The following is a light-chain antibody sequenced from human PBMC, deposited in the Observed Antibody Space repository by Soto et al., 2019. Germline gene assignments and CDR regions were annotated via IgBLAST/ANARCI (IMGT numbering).Light chain of an antibody. Sequence: DIQMTQSPSSLSASVGDRVTITCRASQSISSFLNWYQHKTGKSPKLLIYAASILQSGVPSRFSGSESGTDFTLTISSLQPDYFATYYCQQSYSTPGTFGPGTKVDIK. CDR1: QSISSF. CDR2: AAS. CDR3: QQSYSTPGT. V-gene: IGKV1-39*01. J-gene: IGKJ3*01.